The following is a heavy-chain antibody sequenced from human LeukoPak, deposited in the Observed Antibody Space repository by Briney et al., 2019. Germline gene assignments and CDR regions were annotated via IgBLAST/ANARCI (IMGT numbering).Heavy chain of an antibody. CDR2: ISTGGSA. D-gene: IGHD5-12*01. J-gene: IGHJ4*02. CDR3: TGESYRTSFLFDL. V-gene: IGHV4-4*07. Sequence: SETLSLTCTVSGDSVSSYYWSWIRQPAGNRLEWIGRISTGGSASYNPALKSRVTLSIDTSKNQISLNVKSVTAADTAIYYCTGESYRTSFLFDLWGQGTLVTVSS. CDR1: GDSVSSYY.